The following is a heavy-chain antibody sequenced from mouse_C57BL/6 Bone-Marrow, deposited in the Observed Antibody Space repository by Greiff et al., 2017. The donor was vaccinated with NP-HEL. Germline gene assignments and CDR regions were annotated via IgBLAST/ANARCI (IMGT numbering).Heavy chain of an antibody. J-gene: IGHJ3*01. CDR2: IRNKANGYTT. CDR3: ARDGYGSSWAWFAY. V-gene: IGHV7-3*01. D-gene: IGHD1-1*01. Sequence: DVQLQESGGGLVQPGGSLSLSCAASGFTFTDYYMSWVRQPPGKALEWLGFIRNKANGYTTEYSASVKGRFTISRDNSQSILYLQMNALRAEDSATYYCARDGYGSSWAWFAYWGQGTLVTVSA. CDR1: GFTFTDYY.